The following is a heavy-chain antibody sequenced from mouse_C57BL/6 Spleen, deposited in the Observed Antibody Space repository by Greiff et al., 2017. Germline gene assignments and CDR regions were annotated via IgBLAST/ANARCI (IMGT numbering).Heavy chain of an antibody. D-gene: IGHD4-1*01. J-gene: IGHJ2*01. Sequence: VKPGASVKLSWKASGYTFTEYTIHWVKQRSGQGLEWIGWFYPGSGSIKYNEKFKDKATLTADKASRTVYMKLSRVTSEDSAVYCCARHANWAGFDYWGQGTTLTVSS. CDR3: ARHANWAGFDY. V-gene: IGHV1-62-2*01. CDR2: FYPGSGSI. CDR1: GYTFTEYT.